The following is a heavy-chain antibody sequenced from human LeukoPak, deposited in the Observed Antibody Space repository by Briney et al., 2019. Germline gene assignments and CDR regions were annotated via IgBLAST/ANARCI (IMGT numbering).Heavy chain of an antibody. J-gene: IGHJ6*03. D-gene: IGHD3-3*01. CDR3: AGAQPPTIFGVVNPYYYYYMDV. CDR1: GYTFTSYY. V-gene: IGHV1-46*01. Sequence: ASVKVSCKASGYTFTSYYMHWVRQAPGQGLEWMGIINPSGGSTSYAQKFQGRVTMTRDTSTSTVYMELSSLRSEDTAVHYCAGAQPPTIFGVVNPYYYYYMDVWGKGTTVTVSS. CDR2: INPSGGST.